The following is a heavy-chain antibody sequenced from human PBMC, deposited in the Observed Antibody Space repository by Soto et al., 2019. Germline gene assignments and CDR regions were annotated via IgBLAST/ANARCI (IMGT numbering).Heavy chain of an antibody. CDR2: IYPGDSDT. J-gene: IGHJ4*02. Sequence: GESLKISCKGSGYSFTSYWIGWVRQMSGKGLEWMGIIYPGDSDTRYSPSFQGQVIISVDKSISTANLQWSSLKASDTAMYYCARGRSCSCGSCYPAAFDYWGQGTLVTVSS. D-gene: IGHD2-15*01. V-gene: IGHV5-51*01. CDR1: GYSFTSYW. CDR3: ARGRSCSCGSCYPAAFDY.